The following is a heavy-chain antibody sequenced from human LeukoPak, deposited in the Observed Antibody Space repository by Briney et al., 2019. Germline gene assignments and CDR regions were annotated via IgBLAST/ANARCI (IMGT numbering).Heavy chain of an antibody. V-gene: IGHV3-23*01. CDR3: VSPVFINF. J-gene: IGHJ4*01. CDR2: ISGSGGST. CDR1: GFTFSSYA. Sequence: GGSLRLSCAASGFTFSSYAMSWVRQAPGKGLEWVSAISGSGGSTYYADSVKGRFTISRDNSKNAVYLQMSSLRPEDTAVYYCVSPVFINFWGQGTLVTVSS. D-gene: IGHD1-14*01.